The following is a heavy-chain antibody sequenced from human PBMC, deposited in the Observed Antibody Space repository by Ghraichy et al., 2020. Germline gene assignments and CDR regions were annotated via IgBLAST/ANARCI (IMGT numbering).Heavy chain of an antibody. CDR2: ISAYNGNT. J-gene: IGHJ5*02. CDR3: ARDGYSSSWYGAPYNWFDP. Sequence: ASVKVSCKASGYTFTSYGISWVRQAPGQGLEWMGWISAYNGNTNYAQKLQGRVTMTTDTSTSTAYMELRSLRSDDTAVYYCARDGYSSSWYGAPYNWFDPWGQGTLVTVSS. D-gene: IGHD6-13*01. V-gene: IGHV1-18*01. CDR1: GYTFTSYG.